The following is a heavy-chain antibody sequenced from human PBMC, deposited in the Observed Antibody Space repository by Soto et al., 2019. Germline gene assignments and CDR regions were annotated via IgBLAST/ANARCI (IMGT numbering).Heavy chain of an antibody. CDR1: GGTFSSYA. V-gene: IGHV1-69*01. CDR3: ERGAINECDTGVYYYYYGMDV. D-gene: IGHD1-1*01. CDR2: FIPIFGTA. Sequence: QVQLVQSGAEVKKPGSSVKVSCKASGGTFSSYAISWVRQAPGQGLEWMGGFIPIFGTANYAQKFQGRVTINADESTSIADKEFSSMGSKDTAVYNCERGAINECDTGVYYYYYGMDVWGQGTTVTVSS. J-gene: IGHJ6*02.